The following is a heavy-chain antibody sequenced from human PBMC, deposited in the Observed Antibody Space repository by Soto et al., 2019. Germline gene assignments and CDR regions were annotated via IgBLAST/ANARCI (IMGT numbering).Heavy chain of an antibody. J-gene: IGHJ6*02. V-gene: IGHV3-21*01. CDR2: ISSSSSYI. CDR3: ARDGEGYDILTGYYYYYGMDV. Sequence: GGSLRLSCAASGFTFSSYSMNWVRQAPGKGLEWVSSISSSSSYIYYADSVKGRFTISRDNAKNSLYLQMNSLRAEDTAVYYCARDGEGYDILTGYYYYYGMDVWGQGTTVTVSS. CDR1: GFTFSSYS. D-gene: IGHD3-9*01.